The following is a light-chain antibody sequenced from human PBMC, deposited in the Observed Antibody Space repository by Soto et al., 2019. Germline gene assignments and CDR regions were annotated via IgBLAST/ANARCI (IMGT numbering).Light chain of an antibody. V-gene: IGKV3-15*01. CDR3: QQYNNWPPV. J-gene: IGKJ4*01. Sequence: EIVLTQSPGTLALSPGGRATLSCRASQSVSSSYLAWYQQKPGQAPRLLIYGASTRATGIPARFSGSGSGTEFTLTISSLQSEDFAVYYCQQYNNWPPVFGGGTKVDIK. CDR1: QSVSSSY. CDR2: GAS.